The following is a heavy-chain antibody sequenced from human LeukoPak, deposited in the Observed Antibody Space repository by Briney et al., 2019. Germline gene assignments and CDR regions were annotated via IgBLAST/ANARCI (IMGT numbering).Heavy chain of an antibody. CDR3: ARDGAYYGSGSYYAWGDY. V-gene: IGHV3-30*04. D-gene: IGHD3-10*01. CDR2: ISYDGSNK. J-gene: IGHJ4*02. Sequence: PGGSLRLSCAASGFTFSSYAMHWVRQAPGKGLEWVAVISYDGSNKYYADSVKGRFTISRVNSKNTLYLQMNSLRAEDTAVYYCARDGAYYGSGSYYAWGDYWGQGTLVTVSS. CDR1: GFTFSSYA.